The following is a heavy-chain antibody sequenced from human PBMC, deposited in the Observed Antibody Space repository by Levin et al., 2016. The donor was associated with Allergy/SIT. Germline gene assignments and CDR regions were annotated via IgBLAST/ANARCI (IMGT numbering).Heavy chain of an antibody. CDR2: INHGRTT. J-gene: IGHJ6*02. V-gene: IGHV4-34*01. Sequence: SETLSLTCAVYGGSFSGYYWSWIRQPPGKGLEWIGEINHGRTTNYNPSLKSRVTISVDASKSQFSLRLNSVTAADTAVYYCARGRNVYCTGDTCYYHDMDVWGQGTTVTVSS. D-gene: IGHD2-8*02. CDR3: ARGRNVYCTGDTCYYHDMDV. CDR1: GGSFSGYY.